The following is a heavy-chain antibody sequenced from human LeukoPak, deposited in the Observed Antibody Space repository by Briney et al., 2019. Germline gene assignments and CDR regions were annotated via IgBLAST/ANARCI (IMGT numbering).Heavy chain of an antibody. V-gene: IGHV3-23*01. CDR3: AKESGYCSGSSRYSMFDY. CDR1: GFTFSSYA. D-gene: IGHD2-15*01. CDR2: IRGSGGST. Sequence: GGSLRLSCAASGFTFSSYAMSWVRQAPGKGLEWVSAIRGSGGSTYYADSVKGQFTISRDNSKNTLYLQMNSLRAEDTAVYYCAKESGYCSGSSRYSMFDYWGQGTLVTVSS. J-gene: IGHJ4*02.